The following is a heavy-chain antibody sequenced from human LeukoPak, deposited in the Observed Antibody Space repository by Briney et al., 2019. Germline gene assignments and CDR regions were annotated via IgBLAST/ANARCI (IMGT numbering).Heavy chain of an antibody. V-gene: IGHV1-2*02. J-gene: IGHJ4*02. Sequence: ASVKVSCKASGYTFTGYYMHWVRQAPGQGLEWMGWINPNSGGTNYAQKFQGRVTMTRDTSISTAYMELSRLRSDDTAVYYCARASGYSSSWFVSPAEFDYWGQGTLVTVSS. CDR3: ARASGYSSSWFVSPAEFDY. D-gene: IGHD6-13*01. CDR2: INPNSGGT. CDR1: GYTFTGYY.